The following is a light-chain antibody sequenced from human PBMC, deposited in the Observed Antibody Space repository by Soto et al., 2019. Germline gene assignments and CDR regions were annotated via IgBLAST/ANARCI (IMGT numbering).Light chain of an antibody. CDR1: SSNIGADYD. CDR3: QSYESSSLRGYV. Sequence: QSVLTQPPSVSGAPGQRVTISCTGSSSNIGADYDVHWYQQPPGTAPKLLIYANTNRPSGVPDRFSGSKSGISASLAITGLQTEDEADYYCQSYESSSLRGYVFGSGTKLTVL. CDR2: ANT. V-gene: IGLV1-40*01. J-gene: IGLJ1*01.